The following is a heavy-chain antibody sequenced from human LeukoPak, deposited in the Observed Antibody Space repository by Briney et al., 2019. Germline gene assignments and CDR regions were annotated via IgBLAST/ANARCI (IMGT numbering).Heavy chain of an antibody. V-gene: IGHV5-51*01. J-gene: IGHJ4*02. CDR3: ARTQLVGAPDY. D-gene: IGHD1-26*01. Sequence: GESLKISCKISGYIFTTYWIGWVRQMPGNGLEWMGIIYPGDSETRYSPSFQGQVTFSVDKSISAAYLQWSSLNVSDTAIYYCARTQLVGAPDYWGQGTLVTVSS. CDR1: GYIFTTYW. CDR2: IYPGDSET.